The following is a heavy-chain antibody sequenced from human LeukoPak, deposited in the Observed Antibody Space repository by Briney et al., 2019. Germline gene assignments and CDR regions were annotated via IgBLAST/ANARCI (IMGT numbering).Heavy chain of an antibody. V-gene: IGHV3-23*01. CDR3: AKGGGPKYYYYGMDV. D-gene: IGHD3-16*01. Sequence: GVSLRLSCAASGFTFSSYAMSWVRQAPGKGLEWVSAISGSGGSTYYADSVKGRFTISRDNSKNTLYLQMNSLRAEDTAVYYCAKGGGPKYYYYGMDVWGQGTTVTVSS. J-gene: IGHJ6*02. CDR2: ISGSGGST. CDR1: GFTFSSYA.